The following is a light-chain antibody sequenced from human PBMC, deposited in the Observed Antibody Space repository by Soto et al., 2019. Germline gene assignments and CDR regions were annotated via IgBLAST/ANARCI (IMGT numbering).Light chain of an antibody. Sequence: DIQLTQTPSTLSASVGDEVTITCRASQTISRWLAWYQQKPGRAPKLLIYDASTLESGVPSRLSGSGSETEFTLTISRLQPDDFATYFCHSRAFGQGTRLEIK. CDR1: QTISRW. J-gene: IGKJ5*01. CDR2: DAS. V-gene: IGKV1-5*01. CDR3: HSRA.